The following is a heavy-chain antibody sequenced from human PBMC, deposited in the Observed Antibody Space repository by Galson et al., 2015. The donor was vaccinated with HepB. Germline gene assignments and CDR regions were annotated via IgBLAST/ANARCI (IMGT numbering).Heavy chain of an antibody. D-gene: IGHD2-2*02. CDR2: INHSGST. J-gene: IGHJ6*03. CDR1: GGSFRGFY. CDR3: ALRYCTSPSCYKGRDYYYYYMDV. V-gene: IGHV4-34*01. Sequence: SETLSLTCGVSGGSFRGFYWNWIRQSPGRGLEWIGEINHSGSTNYNPSLKSRVTISVDTSKNQFSLKLSSVTAADTAVYYCALRYCTSPSCYKGRDYYYYYMDVWGKGTTVTVSS.